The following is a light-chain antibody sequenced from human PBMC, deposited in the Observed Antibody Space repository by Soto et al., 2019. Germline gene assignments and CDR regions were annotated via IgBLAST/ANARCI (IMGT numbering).Light chain of an antibody. J-gene: IGLJ3*02. V-gene: IGLV2-14*01. CDR2: EVR. CDR3: MCYAGGNNWV. Sequence: QSALTQPASVSGSPGQSITISCTGTSSDVGDYNYVSWYQHHPGKAPKVMIYEVRNRPSGVSNRFSGSKSGNTASLTISGLQAEDEADYYCMCYAGGNNWVFGGGTKLTVL. CDR1: SSDVGDYNY.